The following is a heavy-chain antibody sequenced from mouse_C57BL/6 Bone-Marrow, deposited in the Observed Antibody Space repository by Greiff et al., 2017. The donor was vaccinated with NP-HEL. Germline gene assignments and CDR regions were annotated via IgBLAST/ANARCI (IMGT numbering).Heavy chain of an antibody. D-gene: IGHD1-1*01. J-gene: IGHJ4*01. CDR1: GYTFTDYN. Sequence: VQLQQSGPELVKPGASVKIPCKASGYTFTDYNMDWVKQSHGKSLEWIGDINPNNGGTIYNQKFKGKATLTVDKSSSTAYMELRSLTSEDTAVYYCARGTTVVAPYAMDYWGQGTSVTVSS. CDR2: INPNNGGT. V-gene: IGHV1-18*01. CDR3: ARGTTVVAPYAMDY.